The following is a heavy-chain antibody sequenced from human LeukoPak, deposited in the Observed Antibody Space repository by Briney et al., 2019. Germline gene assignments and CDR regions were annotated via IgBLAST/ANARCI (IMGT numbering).Heavy chain of an antibody. D-gene: IGHD2-15*01. V-gene: IGHV3-30*18. CDR1: AFTFSSDG. CDR2: ISYDGSNK. CDR3: AKDRPPYCSDGSCLGFVS. J-gene: IGHJ5*01. Sequence: GRSMRLSCAASAFTFSSDGIHWVRQAPDKGLEWVAVISYDGSNKHNADSVNGRFTNPRHNSKNTLYLQMDSQRAEDTAVYYCAKDRPPYCSDGSCLGFVSWVQGSLVTDSS.